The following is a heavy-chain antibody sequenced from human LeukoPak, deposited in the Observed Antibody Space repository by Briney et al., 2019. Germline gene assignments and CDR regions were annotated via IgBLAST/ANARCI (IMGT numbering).Heavy chain of an antibody. D-gene: IGHD3-10*01. J-gene: IGHJ6*02. CDR2: IYYSGST. Sequence: SETLSLTCTVSGGSISGSSYYWGWIRQPPGKGLEWIGSIYYSGSTYYNPSLKSRVTTSVDTSKNQFSLKLSSVTAADTAVYYCARLTYYYGSGSYYYYGMDVWGQGTTVTVSS. V-gene: IGHV4-39*01. CDR3: ARLTYYYGSGSYYYYGMDV. CDR1: GGSISGSSYY.